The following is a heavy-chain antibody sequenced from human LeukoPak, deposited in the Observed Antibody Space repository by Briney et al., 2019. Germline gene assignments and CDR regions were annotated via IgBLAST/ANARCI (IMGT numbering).Heavy chain of an antibody. CDR2: MNPNSGNT. D-gene: IGHD2-2*01. V-gene: IGHV1-8*01. CDR1: GYTFTSYD. CDR3: ARRYCSSTSCRWGNWFDP. J-gene: IGHJ5*02. Sequence: ASVKVSCKASGYTFTSYDINWVRQATGQGLEWMGWMNPNSGNTGYAQKFQGRVTMTRNTSISTAYMELSSLRSEDTAVYYCARRYCSSTSCRWGNWFDPWGQGTLVTVSS.